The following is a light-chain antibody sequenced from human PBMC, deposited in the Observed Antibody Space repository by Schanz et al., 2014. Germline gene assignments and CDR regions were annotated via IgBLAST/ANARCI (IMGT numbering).Light chain of an antibody. J-gene: IGKJ1*01. Sequence: VLTQSPGTLSLSPGERATLSCRASQSVSSNLAWYQQKPGQAPRLLIYGASSRATGIPDRFSGSGSGTDFTLTISRLEPEDFAVYYCQQYGNSPLGTFGQGTEVEIK. CDR2: GAS. V-gene: IGKV3-20*01. CDR3: QQYGNSPLGT. CDR1: QSVSSN.